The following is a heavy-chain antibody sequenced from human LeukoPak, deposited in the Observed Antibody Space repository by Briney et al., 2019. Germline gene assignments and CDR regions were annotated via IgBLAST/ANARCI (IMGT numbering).Heavy chain of an antibody. CDR3: ARRLVRGVSNWFDP. CDR2: IYPGDSDS. Sequence: GESLKISCKDSGYTFTSSWIGWVRQMPGKGLDWMGIIYPGDSDSRYSASFQGQVTISADKSISTAYLQWSSLKASDTAMYYCARRLVRGVSNWFDPWGQGTLVTVSS. V-gene: IGHV5-51*01. D-gene: IGHD3-10*01. J-gene: IGHJ5*02. CDR1: GYTFTSSW.